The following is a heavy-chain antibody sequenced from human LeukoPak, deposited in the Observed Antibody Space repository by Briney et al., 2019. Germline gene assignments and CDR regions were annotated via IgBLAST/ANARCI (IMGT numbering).Heavy chain of an antibody. V-gene: IGHV1-2*02. J-gene: IGHJ3*02. CDR2: INPNSGGT. Sequence: GASVKVSCKASGYTFTGYYMHWVRQAPGQGLEWMGWINPNSGGTNYAQKFQGRVTMTRDTSISTAYMELSRLRYDDTAVYYCARGRSGWTEDAFDIWGQGTMVTVSS. D-gene: IGHD6-19*01. CDR3: ARGRSGWTEDAFDI. CDR1: GYTFTGYY.